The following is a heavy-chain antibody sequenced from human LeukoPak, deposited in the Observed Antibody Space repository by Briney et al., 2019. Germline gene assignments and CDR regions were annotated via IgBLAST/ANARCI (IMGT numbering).Heavy chain of an antibody. J-gene: IGHJ5*02. CDR3: AKEEHDRSGYYL. CDR2: ISYDGSNK. V-gene: IGHV3-30*18. D-gene: IGHD3-22*01. CDR1: GFTFSSYG. Sequence: GGSLRLSCAAYGFTFSSYGMHWVRQAPGKGLEWVAVISYDGSNKYYADSVKGRFTISRDNSKNTLYLQMNSLRAEDTAVYYCAKEEHDRSGYYLWGQGTLVTVSS.